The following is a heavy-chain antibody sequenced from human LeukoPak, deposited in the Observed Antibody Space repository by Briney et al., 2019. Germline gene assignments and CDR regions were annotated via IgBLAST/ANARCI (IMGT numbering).Heavy chain of an antibody. CDR1: GGSISSSSYY. V-gene: IGHV4-39*07. CDR3: ARAYVDYVWGSYRYDGGYYFDY. Sequence: SETLSLTCTVSGGSISSSSYYWGWIRQPPGKGLEWIGSIYYSGSTYYNPSLKSRVTISVDTSKNQFSLKLSSVTAADTAVYYCARAYVDYVWGSYRYDGGYYFDYWGQGTLVTVSS. D-gene: IGHD3-16*02. J-gene: IGHJ4*02. CDR2: IYYSGST.